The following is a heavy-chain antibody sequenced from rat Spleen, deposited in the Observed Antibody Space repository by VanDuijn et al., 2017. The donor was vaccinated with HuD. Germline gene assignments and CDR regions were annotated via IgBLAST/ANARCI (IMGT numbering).Heavy chain of an antibody. J-gene: IGHJ1*01. CDR1: VYSITSSYR. CDR2: INGAGST. Sequence: QLQESGPGLVKPSQSLSLTCSVTVYSITSSYRWNWIRKFPGNKLERMGYINGAGSTNYNPSLKSRISITRDTSKIQFFLQVNSVTTEDTATYFCARWDYYSPRWYFDFWGPGTMVTVSS. CDR3: ARWDYYSPRWYFDF. D-gene: IGHD1-1*01. V-gene: IGHV3-3*01.